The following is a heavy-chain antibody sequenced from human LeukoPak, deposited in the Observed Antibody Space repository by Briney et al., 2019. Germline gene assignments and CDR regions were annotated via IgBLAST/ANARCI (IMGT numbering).Heavy chain of an antibody. D-gene: IGHD5/OR15-5a*01. CDR1: GFPFIDHY. CDR2: IRNKANSYTT. CDR3: ARRNSVTQGLDN. Sequence: QPGGSLRLSCAASGFPFIDHYMDWVRQAPGKGLEWIGRIRNKANSYTTEYAASVKGRFTVSRDDSKNSLFPQMNSLESEDTAVYYCARRNSVTQGLDNWGQGTLVTVSS. V-gene: IGHV3-72*01. J-gene: IGHJ4*02.